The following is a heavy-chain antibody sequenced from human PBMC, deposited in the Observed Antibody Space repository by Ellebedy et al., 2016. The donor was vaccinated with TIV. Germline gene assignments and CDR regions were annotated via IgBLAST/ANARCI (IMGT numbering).Heavy chain of an antibody. CDR3: AKDGSGWNLED. D-gene: IGHD6-19*01. CDR2: ISNRGSDR. V-gene: IGHV3-30*18. CDR1: GLIFSRYG. Sequence: GESLKISXGASGLIFSRYGMHWVRQAPGKGLEWVAFISNRGSDRYYADSVKGRFTISRDDSMNNVYLQIDSLRIEDSGVYYCAKDGSGWNLEDWGQGTQVTVSS. J-gene: IGHJ4*02.